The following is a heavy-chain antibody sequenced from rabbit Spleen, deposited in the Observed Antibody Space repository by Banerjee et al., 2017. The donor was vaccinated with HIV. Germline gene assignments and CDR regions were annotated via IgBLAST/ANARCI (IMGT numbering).Heavy chain of an antibody. Sequence: QQLEESVGGLVKPGASLTLTCKASGFSFSNDYDMCWVRQAPGKGLQWIACMWVGGDTTYYASWAKGRFTISKTSSTTVTLEMTSLTVADTATYFCARDTGSSFSSYGMDLWGQGTLSPS. V-gene: IGHV1S40*01. CDR3: ARDTGSSFSSYGMDL. CDR1: GFSFSNDYD. D-gene: IGHD8-1*01. CDR2: MWVGGDTT. J-gene: IGHJ6*01.